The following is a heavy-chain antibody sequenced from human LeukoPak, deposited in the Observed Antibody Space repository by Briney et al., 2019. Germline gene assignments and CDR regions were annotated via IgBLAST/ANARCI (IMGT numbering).Heavy chain of an antibody. V-gene: IGHV3-30*02. CDR3: AKRGKLWGSEGIDY. CDR1: GFTFSSYG. D-gene: IGHD7-27*01. J-gene: IGHJ4*02. CDR2: IRYDGSNK. Sequence: PGGSLRLSCAASGFTFSSYGMHWVRQAPGKGLEWVAFIRYDGSNKYYADSVKGRFTISRDNSKNTLYLQMNSLRAEDTAVYYCAKRGKLWGSEGIDYWGQGTLVTVSS.